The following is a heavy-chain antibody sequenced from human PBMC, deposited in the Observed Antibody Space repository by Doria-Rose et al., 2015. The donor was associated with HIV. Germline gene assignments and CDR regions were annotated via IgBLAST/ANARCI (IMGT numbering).Heavy chain of an antibody. D-gene: IGHD3-3*01. J-gene: IGHJ4*02. CDR2: TYYTGTS. CDR1: GASVSSRGYY. V-gene: IGHV4-31*03. CDR3: ARMGSYRELDY. Sequence: QVQLPESGPCLVKPSETLSLTCSVSGASVSSRGYYWNWIRQVPGKGLESLGYTYYTGTSDYSPSLKSRLNMAVDTSKNQFSLKLSFVTVADTAVYYCARMGSYRELDYWGQGALVIVSA.